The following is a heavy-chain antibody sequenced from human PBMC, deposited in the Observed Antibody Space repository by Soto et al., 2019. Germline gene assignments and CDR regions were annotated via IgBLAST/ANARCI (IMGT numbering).Heavy chain of an antibody. CDR1: GGTFSTYP. CDR3: ARGATHGSSWYFWFDP. J-gene: IGHJ5*02. Sequence: QVQLVQSGAEVRMPGSSVKVSCKASGGTFSTYPINWVRQAPGQGLEWVGGIIPLFGTTNYAQKFKGRVTITADESTSTAYMELSNLRAEDAAVYYCARGATHGSSWYFWFDPWGQGTLVTVSS. D-gene: IGHD6-13*01. V-gene: IGHV1-69*01. CDR2: IIPLFGTT.